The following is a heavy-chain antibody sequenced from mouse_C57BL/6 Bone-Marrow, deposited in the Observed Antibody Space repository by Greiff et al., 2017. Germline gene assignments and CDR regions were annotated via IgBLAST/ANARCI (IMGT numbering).Heavy chain of an antibody. Sequence: EVNLVESGGGLVKPGGSLKLSCAASGFTFSDYGMHWVRQAPEKGLEWVAYISSGSSTINYDDTEKGRFTISRDNAKNTLFLLMTSLRSEDTAMYDCARLVTSVVGGDYWGQGTTLTVSS. CDR1: GFTFSDYG. V-gene: IGHV5-17*01. CDR2: ISSGSSTI. J-gene: IGHJ2*01. D-gene: IGHD1-1*01. CDR3: ARLVTSVVGGDY.